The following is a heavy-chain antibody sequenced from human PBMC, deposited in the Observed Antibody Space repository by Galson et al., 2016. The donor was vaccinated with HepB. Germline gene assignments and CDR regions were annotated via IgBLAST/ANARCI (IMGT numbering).Heavy chain of an antibody. Sequence: SLRLSCAGSGFTFGNYGMHWVRQSPGKGLEWVTVISHDGSDRHYVDSVKGRFTISRDNSKKTVYLQMNSLRTEDTAVYYCAERGAVAAPDYWGQGTLVTVSS. CDR3: AERGAVAAPDY. CDR2: ISHDGSDR. D-gene: IGHD6-19*01. CDR1: GFTFGNYG. J-gene: IGHJ4*02. V-gene: IGHV3-30*03.